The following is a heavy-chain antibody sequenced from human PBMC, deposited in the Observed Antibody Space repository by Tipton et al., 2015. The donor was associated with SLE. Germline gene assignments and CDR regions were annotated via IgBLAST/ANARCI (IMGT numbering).Heavy chain of an antibody. CDR1: GYSISSGYY. CDR2: IYHSGST. J-gene: IGHJ4*02. Sequence: TLSLTCAVSGYSISSGYYWGWIRQPPGKGLEWIGSIYHSGSTYYKASLNSRVTISVDTSKNQLSLKLTSVTAADTAVYYCGRFRSSWSYFDYWGQGTLVTVSS. V-gene: IGHV4-38-2*01. D-gene: IGHD6-13*01. CDR3: GRFRSSWSYFDY.